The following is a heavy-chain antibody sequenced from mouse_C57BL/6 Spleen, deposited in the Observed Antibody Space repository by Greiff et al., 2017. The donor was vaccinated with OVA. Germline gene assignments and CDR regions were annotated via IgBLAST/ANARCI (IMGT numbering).Heavy chain of an antibody. V-gene: IGHV1-50*01. CDR3: ASAGLGLDY. CDR1: GYTFTSYW. D-gene: IGHD3-3*01. Sequence: QVQLQQPGAELVKPGASVKLSCKASGYTFTSYWMQWVKQRPGQGLEWIGEIDPSDSYTNYNQKFKGKATLTVDTSSSTAYMQLSSLTSEDTAVYYCASAGLGLDYWGQGTTLTVSS. J-gene: IGHJ2*01. CDR2: IDPSDSYT.